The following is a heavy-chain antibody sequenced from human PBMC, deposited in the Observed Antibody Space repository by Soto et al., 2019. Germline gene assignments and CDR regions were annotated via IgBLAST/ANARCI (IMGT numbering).Heavy chain of an antibody. Sequence: SETLSLTCTVSGGSISSYYWSWIRQPPGKGLEWIGYIYYSGSTNYNPSLKSRVTISVDTSKSQFSLKLSSVTAADTAVYYCARHVGSNPYYYYMDVWGKWTTVTVSS. CDR2: IYYSGST. CDR1: GGSISSYY. V-gene: IGHV4-59*08. D-gene: IGHD3-16*02. CDR3: ARHVGSNPYYYYMDV. J-gene: IGHJ6*03.